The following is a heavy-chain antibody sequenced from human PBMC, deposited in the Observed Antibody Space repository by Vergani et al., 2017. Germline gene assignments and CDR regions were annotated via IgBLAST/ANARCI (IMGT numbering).Heavy chain of an antibody. CDR2: ISSSSRTI. V-gene: IGHV3-48*02. Sequence: EVQLVESGGGLVQPGGSLRLSCAASGFTFSSYSMNWVRQAPGKGLEWVSYISSSSRTIYYADSVKGRFTISRDDAKNSRYLQMNSLRDEDTAVYYCAREVTIFGVVINNYFDYWGQGTLVTVSS. CDR3: AREVTIFGVVINNYFDY. CDR1: GFTFSSYS. J-gene: IGHJ4*02. D-gene: IGHD3-3*01.